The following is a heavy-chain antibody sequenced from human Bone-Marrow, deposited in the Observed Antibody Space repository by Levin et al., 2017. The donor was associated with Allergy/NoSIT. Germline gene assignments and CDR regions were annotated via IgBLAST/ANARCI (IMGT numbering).Heavy chain of an antibody. D-gene: IGHD7-27*01. J-gene: IGHJ4*02. CDR2: ISYNENKR. CDR3: ARGPFLTGPDY. Sequence: GGSLRLSCAASGFTFSDYPFHWVRQAPGKGLEWVAVISYNENKRFYTESVKGRFLLSRDNSKNTVYLQMNGLRPEDTAVYYCARGPFLTGPDYWGQGTLVTVSS. CDR1: GFTFSDYP. V-gene: IGHV3-30*04.